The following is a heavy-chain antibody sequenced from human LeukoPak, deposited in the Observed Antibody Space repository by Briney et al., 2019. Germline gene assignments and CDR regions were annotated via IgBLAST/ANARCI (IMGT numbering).Heavy chain of an antibody. CDR3: ARVGGSGYDYYFDY. D-gene: IGHD3-22*01. CDR1: GGSISSSSYY. Sequence: PSETLSLTCTVSGGSISSSSYYWGWIRQPPGKGLEWIGSIYYSGGTYYNPSLKSRVTISVDTSKNQFSLKLSSVTAADTAVYYCARVGGSGYDYYFDYWGQGTLVTVSS. CDR2: IYYSGGT. J-gene: IGHJ4*02. V-gene: IGHV4-39*07.